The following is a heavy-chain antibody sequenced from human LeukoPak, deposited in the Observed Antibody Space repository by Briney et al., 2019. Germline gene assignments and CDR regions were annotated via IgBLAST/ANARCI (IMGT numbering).Heavy chain of an antibody. CDR1: GYNFGIYG. J-gene: IGHJ4*02. CDR2: ISAENGNT. Sequence: GASVKVSCKASGYNFGIYGITWVRQAPGQGLEWMGWISAENGNTNYAQKFQGRVTVTADTSTSTAYLDLRSLRSDDTAVYYCARAGATVTTNFGNWGQGTLVTVSS. D-gene: IGHD4-17*01. CDR3: ARAGATVTTNFGN. V-gene: IGHV1-18*01.